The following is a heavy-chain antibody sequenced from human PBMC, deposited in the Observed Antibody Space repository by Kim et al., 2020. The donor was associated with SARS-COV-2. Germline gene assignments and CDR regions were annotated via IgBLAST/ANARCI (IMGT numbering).Heavy chain of an antibody. D-gene: IGHD3-22*01. Sequence: GGSLRLSCAASGITVRSNYMSWVRQAPGKGLEWVSVIYSGGSTYYADSVKGRFTISRDNSKNTLYLQMNSLRAEDTAVYYCAATTYYYDSSGYYYWGQGTLVTVSS. J-gene: IGHJ4*02. CDR2: IYSGGST. CDR1: GITVRSNY. V-gene: IGHV3-66*01. CDR3: AATTYYYDSSGYYY.